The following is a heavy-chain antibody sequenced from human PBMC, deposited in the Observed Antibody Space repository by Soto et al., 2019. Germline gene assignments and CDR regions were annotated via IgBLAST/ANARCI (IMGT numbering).Heavy chain of an antibody. V-gene: IGHV3-23*01. CDR2: ISGSGGST. J-gene: IGHJ6*02. Sequence: GGSLRLSCAASGFTFSSYAMSWVRQAPGKGLEWVSAISGSGGSTYYADSGKGRFTISRDNSKNTLYLQMNSLRAEDTAVYYCAKNEVTRKRFEGYYYYGMDVWGQGTTVTVSS. CDR1: GFTFSSYA. D-gene: IGHD2-21*02. CDR3: AKNEVTRKRFEGYYYYGMDV.